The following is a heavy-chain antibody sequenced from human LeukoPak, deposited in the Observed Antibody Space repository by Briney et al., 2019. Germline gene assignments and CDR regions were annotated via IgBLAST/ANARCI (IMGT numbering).Heavy chain of an antibody. J-gene: IGHJ4*02. CDR3: ARDRGYYDSSGYYSD. D-gene: IGHD3-22*01. V-gene: IGHV3-53*01. CDR1: GFTVSSNY. Sequence: GGSLRLSCAASGFTVSSNYMSWVRQAPGKGLEWVSVIYSGGSTYYADSVKGRFTISRDNSKNTLYLQMNSLRAEDTAVYYCARDRGYYDSSGYYSDWGQGTLVTVSS. CDR2: IYSGGST.